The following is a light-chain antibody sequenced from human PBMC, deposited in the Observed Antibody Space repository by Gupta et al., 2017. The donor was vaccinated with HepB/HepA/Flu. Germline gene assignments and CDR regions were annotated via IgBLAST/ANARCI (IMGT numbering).Light chain of an antibody. V-gene: IGLV3-1*01. CDR1: TLRGKY. Sequence: SSELTQPPSVSVSPGQTASITCSGHTLRGKYTSRYQQQAGQSPVLILYQDNVRTSGIPERFSGSNSGDTATLTISGTQPRDENDYYCQSGDNNAVVFGGGTKLIVL. J-gene: IGLJ2*01. CDR2: QDN. CDR3: QSGDNNAVV.